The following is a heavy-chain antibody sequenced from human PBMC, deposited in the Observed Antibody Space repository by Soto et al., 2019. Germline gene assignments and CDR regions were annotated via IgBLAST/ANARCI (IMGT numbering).Heavy chain of an antibody. J-gene: IGHJ6*02. V-gene: IGHV3-30*18. CDR3: AKDSSSSWYSYYYYGMDV. Sequence: VAVISYDGSNKYYADSVKGRFTISRDNSKNTLYLQMNSLRAEDTAVYYCAKDSSSSWYSYYYYGMDVWGQGTTVTVSS. D-gene: IGHD6-13*01. CDR2: ISYDGSNK.